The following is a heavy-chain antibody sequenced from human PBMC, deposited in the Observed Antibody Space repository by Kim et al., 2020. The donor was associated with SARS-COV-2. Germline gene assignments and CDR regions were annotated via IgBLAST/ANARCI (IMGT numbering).Heavy chain of an antibody. V-gene: IGHV1-18*01. Sequence: AQKLKGRVTMTTDTSTSTAYMELRSLRSDDTAVYYCARGGLNRVTTVFDYWGQGTLVTVSS. CDR3: ARGGLNRVTTVFDY. J-gene: IGHJ4*02. D-gene: IGHD4-17*01.